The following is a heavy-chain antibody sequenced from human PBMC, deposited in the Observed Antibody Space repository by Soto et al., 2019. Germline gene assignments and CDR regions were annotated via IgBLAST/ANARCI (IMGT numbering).Heavy chain of an antibody. D-gene: IGHD2-21*02. CDR2: VYHTGDT. J-gene: IGHJ5*02. V-gene: IGHV4-4*02. Sequence: SQTLSLTCGVSGGTVASSHWWSWVRQSPGGGLEWIGNVYHTGDTNLNPSLQSRVTISVDKSNNQFSLRLNSLTAADTAVYFCAREIVTAGGNNYFDPWGPGTLVT. CDR3: AREIVTAGGNNYFDP. CDR1: GGTVASSHW.